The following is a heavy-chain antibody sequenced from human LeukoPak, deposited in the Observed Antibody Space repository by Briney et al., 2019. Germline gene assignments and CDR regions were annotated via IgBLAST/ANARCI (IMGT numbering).Heavy chain of an antibody. CDR2: ISGSGIST. D-gene: IGHD1-7*01. CDR1: GFTFSSYA. Sequence: PGGSLRLSCAASGFTFSSYAMTWVRQAPGKGLEWVSAISGSGISTYYADSVKGRFTISRDNSKNTLYLQMNSLRAEDTAVYYCAKDNNWNYRCWFDPWGQGTPVTVSS. CDR3: AKDNNWNYRCWFDP. V-gene: IGHV3-23*01. J-gene: IGHJ5*02.